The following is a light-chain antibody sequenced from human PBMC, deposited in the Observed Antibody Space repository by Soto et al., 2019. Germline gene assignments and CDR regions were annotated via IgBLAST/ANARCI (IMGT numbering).Light chain of an antibody. Sequence: EIVLTQSPATLSLSPGERATLSCRVSQSVSIDLAWYQQKPGQAPRLLIYDASNRATGIAARFSGGGSGTDFTLTISSPEPEDFAVYYCQQRSQWPWTFGQGTKVEIK. J-gene: IGKJ1*01. V-gene: IGKV3-11*01. CDR2: DAS. CDR1: QSVSID. CDR3: QQRSQWPWT.